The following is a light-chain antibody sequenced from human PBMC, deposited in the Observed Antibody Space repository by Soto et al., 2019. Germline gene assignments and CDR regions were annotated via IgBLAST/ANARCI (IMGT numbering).Light chain of an antibody. CDR2: GAS. CDR3: QQYNNWPPWT. Sequence: EIVMTQSPATLSVSPRERATLSCRASQSVSSNLAWYQQKPGQAPRLLIYGASTRATGIPARFSGSGSGTGFTLTISSLQSEDFAVYYCQQYNNWPPWTFGQGTKVDIK. CDR1: QSVSSN. V-gene: IGKV3-15*01. J-gene: IGKJ1*01.